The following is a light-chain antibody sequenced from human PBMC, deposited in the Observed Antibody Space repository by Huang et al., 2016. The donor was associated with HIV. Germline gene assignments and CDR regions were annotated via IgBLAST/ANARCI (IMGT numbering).Light chain of an antibody. V-gene: IGKV1-9*01. CDR1: QGISSY. CDR3: QQLNGYPLT. CDR2: ASS. Sequence: IQLTQSPSSLSASVGDRVTISCRASQGISSYLAWYQQKPGKAPKLLIYASSSLQSGVPSRFSGSGSGTDFTLTSASLQPEYFATYYCQQLNGYPLTFGGGTKVEIK. J-gene: IGKJ4*01.